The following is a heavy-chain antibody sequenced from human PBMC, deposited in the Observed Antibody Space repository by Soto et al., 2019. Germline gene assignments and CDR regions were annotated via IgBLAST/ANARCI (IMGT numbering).Heavy chain of an antibody. CDR3: ASQVGATGSFDY. V-gene: IGHV4-39*01. CDR1: VGSISSSSYY. D-gene: IGHD1-26*01. J-gene: IGHJ4*02. Sequence: KPAETLSLTCTVSVGSISSSSYYWGWILQPPGKGLEWIGSIYYSGSTYYNPSLKSRVTISVDTSKNQFSLKLSSVTAADTAVYYCASQVGATGSFDYWGQGTLVTVSS. CDR2: IYYSGST.